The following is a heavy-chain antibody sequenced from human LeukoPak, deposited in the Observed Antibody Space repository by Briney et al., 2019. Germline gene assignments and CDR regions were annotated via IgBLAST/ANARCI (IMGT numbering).Heavy chain of an antibody. CDR1: GYSISSGYY. V-gene: IGHV4-38-2*01. CDR3: AGAMVRGIWFDP. Sequence: SETLPLTCAVSGYSISSGYYWGWIRQPPGKGLEWIGSIYHSGSTYYNPSLKRRVTISVATSKNQFSLKLSSVTAADPAVYYCAGAMVRGIWFDPWGQGTLVTVSS. J-gene: IGHJ5*02. D-gene: IGHD3-10*01. CDR2: IYHSGST.